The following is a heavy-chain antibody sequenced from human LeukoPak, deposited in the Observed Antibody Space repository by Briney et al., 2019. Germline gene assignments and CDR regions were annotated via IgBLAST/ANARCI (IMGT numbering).Heavy chain of an antibody. D-gene: IGHD1-1*01. Sequence: GGSLRLSCAASTFTFRTCAMHWVRQAPGKGLEWVSTISSNGGMTFYSHSVKGRFSISRDNSKNILYIQMNSLRVEDTAVYYCAGDSDVEPRNGFDIWGQGTMATVSS. CDR1: TFTFRTCA. V-gene: IGHV3-23*01. J-gene: IGHJ3*02. CDR2: ISSNGGMT. CDR3: AGDSDVEPRNGFDI.